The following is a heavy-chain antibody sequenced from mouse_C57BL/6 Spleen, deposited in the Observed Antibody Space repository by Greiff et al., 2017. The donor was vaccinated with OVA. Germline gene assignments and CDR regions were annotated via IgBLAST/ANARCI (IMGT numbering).Heavy chain of an antibody. V-gene: IGHV1-55*01. D-gene: IGHD1-1*01. CDR3: AREFITTVVGAMDY. CDR2: IYPGSGST. J-gene: IGHJ4*01. Sequence: QVQLQQPGAELVKPGASVKMSCKASGYTFTSYWITWVKQRPGQGLEWIGDIYPGSGSTNYNEKFKSKATLTVDTSSSTAYMQLSSLTSEDSAVYYCAREFITTVVGAMDYWGQGTSVTVSS. CDR1: GYTFTSYW.